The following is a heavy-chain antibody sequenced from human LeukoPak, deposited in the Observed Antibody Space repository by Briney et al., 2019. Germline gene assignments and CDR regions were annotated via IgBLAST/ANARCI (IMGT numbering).Heavy chain of an antibody. D-gene: IGHD5-24*01. CDR3: ARGPLEGGDGYNHFFDY. CDR1: GGTFSSYA. CDR2: IIPIFGTA. V-gene: IGHV1-69*01. Sequence: SVKVSCKASGGTFSSYAISWVRQAPGQGLEWMGGIIPIFGTANYAQKFQGRVTITADESTSTAYMELSSLRSEDTAVYYCARGPLEGGDGYNHFFDYWGQGTLVTVSS. J-gene: IGHJ4*02.